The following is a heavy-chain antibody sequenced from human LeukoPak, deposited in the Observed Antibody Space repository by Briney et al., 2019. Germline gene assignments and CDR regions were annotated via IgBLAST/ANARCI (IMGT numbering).Heavy chain of an antibody. Sequence: GGSLRLSCVASGFTFSTYGMSWVRQAPGKGLEWVSAISGSGGSTYYTDSVKGRFTISRDTAKNSLYLQMNRLRAEDTDVYSCARGLGSNYVGAFDIWGQGTMVTVSS. D-gene: IGHD4-23*01. CDR3: ARGLGSNYVGAFDI. J-gene: IGHJ3*02. CDR1: GFTFSTYG. CDR2: ISGSGGST. V-gene: IGHV3-23*01.